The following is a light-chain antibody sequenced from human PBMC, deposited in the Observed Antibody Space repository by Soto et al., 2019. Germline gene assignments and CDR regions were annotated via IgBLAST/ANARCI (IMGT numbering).Light chain of an antibody. CDR3: QQFGISPWT. Sequence: EIVWKECPAILSVSPGERATLSCSTSQSVSSSYLAWYQQKPGQAPRLLIYGASTRATGIPDRFSGSGSVTNFTLTISRLEPEDFAVYYCQQFGISPWTFGQGTKVDIK. J-gene: IGKJ1*01. CDR1: QSVSSSY. CDR2: GAS. V-gene: IGKV3-20*01.